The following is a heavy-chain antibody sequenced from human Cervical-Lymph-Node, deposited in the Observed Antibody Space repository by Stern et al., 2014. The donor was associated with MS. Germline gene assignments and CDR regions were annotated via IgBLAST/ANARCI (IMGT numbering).Heavy chain of an antibody. CDR3: ARDTSSPERSDW. CDR1: GFTGSRDY. Sequence: EVQLVESGGGVIQPGGSLRLSCTASGFTGSRDYMTWVRQAPGKGLEWVSLIRNVGSTFYTDSVKGRFTISRDDSKNTVYLHMTSLRAEDTAMYYCARDTSSPERSDWWGQGTLVTVSS. CDR2: IRNVGST. D-gene: IGHD1-1*01. J-gene: IGHJ4*02. V-gene: IGHV3-53*01.